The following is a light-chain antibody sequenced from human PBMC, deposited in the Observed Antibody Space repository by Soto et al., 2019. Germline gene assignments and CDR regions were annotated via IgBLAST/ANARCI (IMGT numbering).Light chain of an antibody. Sequence: QSALTQPRSVSGSPGQSVTISCTGTNSDFGTYNYVSWYQHHPGKAPKLIIYDVTKRPSGVPDRFSGSKSGNTASLIISGLQAADEAEYYCCCCSYAGSSSFRVLFGGGTQLTVL. CDR2: DVT. CDR1: NSDFGTYNY. V-gene: IGLV2-11*01. CDR3: CSYAGSSSFRVL. J-gene: IGLJ2*01.